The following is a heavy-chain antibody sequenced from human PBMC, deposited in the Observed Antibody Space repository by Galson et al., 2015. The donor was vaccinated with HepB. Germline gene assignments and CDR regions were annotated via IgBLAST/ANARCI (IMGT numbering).Heavy chain of an antibody. CDR3: AKGPSGSYWEYFDY. D-gene: IGHD1-26*01. V-gene: IGHV3-30*18. J-gene: IGHJ4*02. CDR1: GFTFSSYG. Sequence: LRLSCAASGFTFSSYGMHWVRQAPGKGLEWVAVISYDGSEKYYADSVKGRFTISRDNSKNTLYLQMNSLRAEDTAVYYCAKGPSGSYWEYFDYWGQGTLVTVSS. CDR2: ISYDGSEK.